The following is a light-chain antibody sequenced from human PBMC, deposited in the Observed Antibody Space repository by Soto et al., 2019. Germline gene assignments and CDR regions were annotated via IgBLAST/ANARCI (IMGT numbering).Light chain of an antibody. Sequence: QSALTQTPSVSAAPGQKVTISCSGSYSNIGNNYVSWYQQYPRAVPKVLIYKNDERPSGIPDRFSGSKSGTSATLGVTGLQTGDEANYYCGAWDSSLSVWLFGTGTKLTVL. CDR2: KND. CDR1: YSNIGNNY. V-gene: IGLV1-51*02. J-gene: IGLJ3*02. CDR3: GAWDSSLSVWL.